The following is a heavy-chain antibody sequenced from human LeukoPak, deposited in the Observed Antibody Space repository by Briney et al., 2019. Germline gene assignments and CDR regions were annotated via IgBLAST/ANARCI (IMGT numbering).Heavy chain of an antibody. D-gene: IGHD6-13*01. CDR3: AREGGLAAAGNNWFDP. CDR1: GFIFRNYA. CDR2: ISSDGSNE. V-gene: IGHV3-30-3*01. J-gene: IGHJ5*02. Sequence: SGGSLRLSCAASGFIFRNYAMLWVRQAPGKGLEWVALISSDGSNEHYADSVQGRFTISRDNSRNTLYVQVNSLTLEDTAVYYCAREGGLAAAGNNWFDPWGQGTLVTVSS.